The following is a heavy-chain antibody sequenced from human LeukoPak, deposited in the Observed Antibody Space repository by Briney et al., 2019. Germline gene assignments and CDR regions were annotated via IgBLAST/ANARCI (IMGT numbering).Heavy chain of an antibody. D-gene: IGHD5-12*01. CDR1: GFTVSSSY. V-gene: IGHV3-66*01. Sequence: GGSLRLSCATSGFTVSSSYLSWVRQAPGKGLEWVSVIYSDGSTYYADSVKGRFTISRDNSKNTLFLQMNSLRAEDTAVYYCARWVVATMFDYWGPGTLVTVSS. J-gene: IGHJ4*02. CDR2: IYSDGST. CDR3: ARWVVATMFDY.